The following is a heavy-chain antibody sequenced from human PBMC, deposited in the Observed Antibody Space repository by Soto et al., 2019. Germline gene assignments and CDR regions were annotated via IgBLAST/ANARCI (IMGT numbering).Heavy chain of an antibody. D-gene: IGHD2-15*01. CDR2: INPNSGGT. Sequence: XSGKVSCRPSACPSTGCYMHWVRQAPGQGLEWMGWINPNSGGTNYAQKFQGRVTMTRDTSISTAYMELSRLRSDDTAVYYCARTTTYCSGGSCSSKYYYGMDVWGQGTTVTVSS. CDR3: ARTTTYCSGGSCSSKYYYGMDV. J-gene: IGHJ6*02. CDR1: ACPSTGCY. V-gene: IGHV1-2*02.